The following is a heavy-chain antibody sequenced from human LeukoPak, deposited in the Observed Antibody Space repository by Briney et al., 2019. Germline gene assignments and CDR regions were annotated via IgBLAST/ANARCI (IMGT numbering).Heavy chain of an antibody. CDR2: IYYSGST. V-gene: IGHV4-59*12. Sequence: SETLSLTCTVSGGSISSYDWSWIRQPPGKGLEWIGYIYYSGSTNYNPSLKSRVTISVDTSKNQFSLKLSSVTAADTAVYYCAREVGSGYYFFYYWGQGTLVTVSS. J-gene: IGHJ4*02. CDR1: GGSISSYD. CDR3: AREVGSGYYFFYY. D-gene: IGHD3-22*01.